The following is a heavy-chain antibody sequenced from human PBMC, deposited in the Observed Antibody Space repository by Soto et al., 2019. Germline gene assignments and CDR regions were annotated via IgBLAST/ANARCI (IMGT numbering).Heavy chain of an antibody. CDR3: ARDMRDCSSTSCAAYYYYYGMDV. CDR2: IIPIFGTA. CDR1: GGTFSSYA. D-gene: IGHD2-2*01. J-gene: IGHJ6*02. Sequence: QVQLVQSGAEVKKPGSSVKVSCKASGGTFSSYAISWVRQAPRQGLEWMGGIIPIFGTANYAQKFQGRVTITADKSTSTAYMELSSLRSEDTAVYYCARDMRDCSSTSCAAYYYYYGMDVWGQGTTVTVSS. V-gene: IGHV1-69*06.